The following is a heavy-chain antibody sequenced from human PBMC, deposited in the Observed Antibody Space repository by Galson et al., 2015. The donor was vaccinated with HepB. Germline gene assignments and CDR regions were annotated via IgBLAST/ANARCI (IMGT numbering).Heavy chain of an antibody. V-gene: IGHV3-21*06. D-gene: IGHD7-27*01. Sequence: SLRLSCAASGFIFSTYSMAWVRQAPGKGLEWVPSISSRSNYLYYADSVKGRFTISRDDAQNALYLQMNSLRAEDTAVYYCVRDPPLGTPLDYWGQGTLVTVSS. J-gene: IGHJ4*02. CDR2: ISSRSNYL. CDR3: VRDPPLGTPLDY. CDR1: GFIFSTYS.